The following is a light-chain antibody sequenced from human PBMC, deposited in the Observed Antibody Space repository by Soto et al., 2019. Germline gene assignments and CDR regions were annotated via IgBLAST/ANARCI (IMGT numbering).Light chain of an antibody. Sequence: QSVLTQPPSVSRAPGQRVTISCTGSSSNIGAGYDVHWYQQLPRTAPKLLIYGNSNRPSGVPDRFSGSNSGTSATLAITGLQAEDEADYYCQSYDSSLSGWVFGGGTKLTVL. V-gene: IGLV1-40*01. J-gene: IGLJ2*01. CDR2: GNS. CDR1: SSNIGAGYD. CDR3: QSYDSSLSGWV.